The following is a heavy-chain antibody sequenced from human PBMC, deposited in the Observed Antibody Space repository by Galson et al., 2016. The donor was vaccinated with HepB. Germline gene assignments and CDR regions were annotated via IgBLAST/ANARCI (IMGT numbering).Heavy chain of an antibody. V-gene: IGHV1-18*01. J-gene: IGHJ3*02. Sequence: SVKVSCKASGYAFPSYGISWVRQAPGQGLEWMGWISPYNGKTKSSQRFQGRVAMTTDTSTRTVSMELRNMRSGDAAVYYCARRVRGTYDAFDIWGLGTMVTVSS. CDR2: ISPYNGKT. CDR3: ARRVRGTYDAFDI. CDR1: GYAFPSYG. D-gene: IGHD3-10*01.